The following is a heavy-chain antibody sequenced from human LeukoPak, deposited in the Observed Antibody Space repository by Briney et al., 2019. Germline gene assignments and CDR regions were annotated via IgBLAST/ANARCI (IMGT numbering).Heavy chain of an antibody. CDR2: ISGSGGST. J-gene: IGHJ4*02. D-gene: IGHD2-15*01. V-gene: IGHV3-23*01. Sequence: GGSLRLSCPASGFTFSSFAMSWVRQPPGKGLDWSPAISGSGGSTYYADSVKGRFTISRDNSKNTLYLQMNSLRAEDTALYHCASAGCSGGSCYFRYWGQGTLVTVSS. CDR3: ASAGCSGGSCYFRY. CDR1: GFTFSSFA.